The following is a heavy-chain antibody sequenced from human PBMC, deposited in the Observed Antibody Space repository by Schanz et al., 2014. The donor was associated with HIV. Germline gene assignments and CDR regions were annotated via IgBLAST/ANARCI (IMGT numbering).Heavy chain of an antibody. J-gene: IGHJ2*01. D-gene: IGHD4-17*01. CDR1: GFTFSTKG. CDR2: ISGGGGST. Sequence: VQLVESGGGVVQPGRSLRLSCAASGFTFSTKGMHWVRQAPGKGLEWVSAISGGGGSTYYADSVKGRFTISRDNSKNTLYLQMNSLRAEDTAVYYCAKGYGDYYWYFDLWGRGTLVTVSS. V-gene: IGHV3-23*04. CDR3: AKGYGDYYWYFDL.